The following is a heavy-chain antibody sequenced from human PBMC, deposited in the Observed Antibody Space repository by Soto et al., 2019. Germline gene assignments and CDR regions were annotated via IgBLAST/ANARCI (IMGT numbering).Heavy chain of an antibody. V-gene: IGHV3-33*01. CDR2: IWYDGSNQ. CDR1: GFTFSTYG. Sequence: PGGSLRLSCAPSGFTFSTYGMHWVRQAPGKGLEWVAVIWYDGSNQYYADSVKGRFTISRDNSKNMLYLQMNSLRAEDTAVYYCARDLGAFNYGSAYFDYWGQGTPVPVYS. CDR3: ARDLGAFNYGSAYFDY. J-gene: IGHJ4*02. D-gene: IGHD3-10*01.